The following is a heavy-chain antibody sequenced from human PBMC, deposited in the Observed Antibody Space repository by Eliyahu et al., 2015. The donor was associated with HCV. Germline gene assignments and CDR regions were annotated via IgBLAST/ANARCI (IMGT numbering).Heavy chain of an antibody. J-gene: IGHJ5*02. D-gene: IGHD3-10*01. CDR1: GYTFTSXY. Sequence: QVQLVQSGAEVKKPGASVKVSCKASGYTFTSXYRHWVRQAPGQGLEWMGIINPSGGSTSYAQKFQGRVTMTRDTSTSTVYMELSSLRSEDTAVYYCARDRQLWFGSRERGWFDPWGQGTLVTVSS. CDR2: INPSGGST. V-gene: IGHV1-46*01. CDR3: ARDRQLWFGSRERGWFDP.